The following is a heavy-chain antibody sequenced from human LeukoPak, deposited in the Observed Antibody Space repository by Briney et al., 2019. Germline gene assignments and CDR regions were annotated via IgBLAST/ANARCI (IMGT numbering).Heavy chain of an antibody. V-gene: IGHV1-18*01. Sequence: NGNTYYAKTLQDRITVTADTSTNTVYMELRNLRSDDTALYFCARDSATFGAGSFYLPDFWGQGTLVTVSS. D-gene: IGHD3-10*01. CDR3: ARDSATFGAGSFYLPDF. CDR2: NGNT. J-gene: IGHJ4*02.